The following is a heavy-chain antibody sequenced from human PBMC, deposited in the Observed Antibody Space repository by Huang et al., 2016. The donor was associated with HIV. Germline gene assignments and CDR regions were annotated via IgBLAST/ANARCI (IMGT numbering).Heavy chain of an antibody. CDR3: TRENYDFWSGYYKYYFDY. Sequence: EVQLVESGGGLVKPGRSLRLSCTASGFTFGDYAMSWFRKAPGKGLEWVSFMRSKASGGTTEYAASVKGRFTISRDDSKSIAYLQMNSLKIEDTAVYYCTRENYDFWSGYYKYYFDYWGQGTLVTVSS. V-gene: IGHV3-49*05. CDR2: MRSKASGGTT. J-gene: IGHJ4*02. D-gene: IGHD3-3*01. CDR1: GFTFGDYA.